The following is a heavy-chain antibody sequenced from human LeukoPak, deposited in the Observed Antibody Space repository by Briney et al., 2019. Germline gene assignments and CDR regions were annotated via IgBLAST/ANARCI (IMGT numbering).Heavy chain of an antibody. J-gene: IGHJ6*03. CDR2: INHSGST. CDR1: GGSISTYY. V-gene: IGHV4-34*01. CDR3: ARKATYCSSTSCYENYYYYMDV. Sequence: SETLSLTCTVSGGSISTYYWTWMRQLPGKGLEWIGEINHSGSTNYNPSLKSRVTISVDTSKNQFSLKLSSVTAADTAVYYCARKATYCSSTSCYENYYYYMDVWGKGTTVTVFS. D-gene: IGHD2-2*01.